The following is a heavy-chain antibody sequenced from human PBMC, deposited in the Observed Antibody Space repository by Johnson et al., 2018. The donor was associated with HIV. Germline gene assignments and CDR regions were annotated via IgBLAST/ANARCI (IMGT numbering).Heavy chain of an antibody. V-gene: IGHV3-33*06. D-gene: IGHD3-16*01. CDR2: IWYDGSNK. CDR1: GFIFSSYG. CDR3: TKMGALGAFDI. Sequence: QVQLVESGGGVVQPGRSLRLSCAASGFIFSSYGMHWVRQAPGKGLEWVAVIWYDGSNKYYADSVKGRFTISRDNSKNTLSLQMNSLRAEDTAVYYCTKMGALGAFDIWGQGTMVTVSS. J-gene: IGHJ3*02.